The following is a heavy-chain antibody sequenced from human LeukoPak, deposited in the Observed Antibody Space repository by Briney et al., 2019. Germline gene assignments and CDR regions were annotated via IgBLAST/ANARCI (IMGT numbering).Heavy chain of an antibody. CDR3: ARGNRPPDY. J-gene: IGHJ4*02. V-gene: IGHV3-48*03. Sequence: QPGGSLRLSCAASGFTFNSHEMHWVRQAPGKGLEWVSYISGSSKYINYADSVKGQFTISRDNAKNSLNLQMNSLRAEDTAVYYCARGNRPPDYWGQGTLVTVSS. CDR2: ISGSSKYI. CDR1: GFTFNSHE.